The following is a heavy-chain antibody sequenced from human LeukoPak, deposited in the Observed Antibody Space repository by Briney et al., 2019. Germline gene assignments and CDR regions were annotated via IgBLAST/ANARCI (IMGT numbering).Heavy chain of an antibody. D-gene: IGHD2-15*01. CDR1: GGSFSGYY. Sequence: SETLSLTCAVYGGSFSGYYWSWIRQPPGKGLEWIGEINHSGSTNYNPSLKSRVTISVDTSKNQFPLKLSPVTAADTAVYYCARGKVVAAVRYWGQGTLVTVSS. CDR3: ARGKVVAAVRY. V-gene: IGHV4-34*01. J-gene: IGHJ4*02. CDR2: INHSGST.